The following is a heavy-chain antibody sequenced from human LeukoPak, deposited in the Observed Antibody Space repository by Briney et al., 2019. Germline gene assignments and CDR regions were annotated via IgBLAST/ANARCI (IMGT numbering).Heavy chain of an antibody. V-gene: IGHV4-59*01. Sequence: SETLSLTCTVSGGSISSYYWSWIRQPPGKGLEWIGYIYYSGSTNYNPSLKSRVTISVDTSKNQFSLKLSSVTAADTAVYYCARGLGYYGGNWYYFDYWGQGTLVTVSS. CDR1: GGSISSYY. CDR3: ARGLGYYGGNWYYFDY. CDR2: IYYSGST. J-gene: IGHJ4*02. D-gene: IGHD4-23*01.